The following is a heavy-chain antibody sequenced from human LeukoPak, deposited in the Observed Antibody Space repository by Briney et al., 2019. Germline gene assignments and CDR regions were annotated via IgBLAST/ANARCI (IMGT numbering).Heavy chain of an antibody. J-gene: IGHJ4*02. CDR2: ISAYNGNT. CDR3: ARANRYRFGELLLGGGFQDY. CDR1: GYTFTSYG. Sequence: GASVKVSCKASGYTFTSYGISWVRQAPGQGLEWMGWISAYNGNTNYAQKLQGRVTMTTDTSTSTAYMELRSLRSDDTAVYYCARANRYRFGELLLGGGFQDYWGQGTLVTVSS. D-gene: IGHD3-10*01. V-gene: IGHV1-18*01.